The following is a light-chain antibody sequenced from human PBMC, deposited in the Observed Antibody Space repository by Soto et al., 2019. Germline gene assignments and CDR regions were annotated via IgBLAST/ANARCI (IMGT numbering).Light chain of an antibody. CDR3: SSYTSSSTYV. CDR1: SSDVGGYNY. Sequence: QSALTQPASVSGSPGQSITISCTGTSSDVGGYNYVSWYQQHPGKAPKLMIYEVSYRPSGVSNRFSGSKSGNTASLTSSGLQAEDEADYYCSSYTSSSTYVFGTATKVTVL. V-gene: IGLV2-14*01. CDR2: EVS. J-gene: IGLJ1*01.